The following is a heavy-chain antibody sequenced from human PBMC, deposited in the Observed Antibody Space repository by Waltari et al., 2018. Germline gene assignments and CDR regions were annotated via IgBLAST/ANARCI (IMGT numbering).Heavy chain of an antibody. V-gene: IGHV3-33*01. J-gene: IGHJ4*02. D-gene: IGHD3-10*01. CDR3: ARGRGVLSDAYFDY. CDR1: GFIFSSNG. CDR2: VWDDGSRT. Sequence: QIQLVESGGGVVQPGRSLRLSCAASGFIFSSNGMHWVRQGPGKGLGWVAGVWDDGSRTLYADSVRGRFTISRDNSKNTLSLQMNSLRAEDTALYYCARGRGVLSDAYFDYWGQGTLVTVSS.